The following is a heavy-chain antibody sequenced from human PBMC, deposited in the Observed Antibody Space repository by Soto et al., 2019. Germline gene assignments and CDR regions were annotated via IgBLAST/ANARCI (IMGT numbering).Heavy chain of an antibody. D-gene: IGHD3-10*01. CDR2: INTGNGNT. CDR1: GYIFTNYD. Sequence: ASVKVSCKASGYIFTNYDINWVRQAPGQRLEWMGCINTGNGNTKYSQNFQGRVTIIRDTSASAAYMELSCLTSEDTAVYYCARDRYYGSGNYNYFDYWGQGTQVTVSS. V-gene: IGHV1-3*04. J-gene: IGHJ4*02. CDR3: ARDRYYGSGNYNYFDY.